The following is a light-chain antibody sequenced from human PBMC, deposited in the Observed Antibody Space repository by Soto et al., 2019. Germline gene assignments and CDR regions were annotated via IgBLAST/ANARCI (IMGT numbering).Light chain of an antibody. CDR2: GAS. Sequence: ETVLTQSPGTLSLSPGERATLSCRASQSVSSNYLAWYQQKPGQAPRLLIYGASSRATGIPDRFSGSGSGTDFTLTISILEPEDFAVYYCQHYGRSPPSWTFGQGTEVEIK. V-gene: IGKV3-20*01. J-gene: IGKJ1*01. CDR1: QSVSSNY. CDR3: QHYGRSPPSWT.